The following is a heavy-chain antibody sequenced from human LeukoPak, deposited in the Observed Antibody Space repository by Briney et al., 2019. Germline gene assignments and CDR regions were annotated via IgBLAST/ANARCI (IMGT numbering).Heavy chain of an antibody. V-gene: IGHV4-38-2*01. D-gene: IGHD3-3*01. J-gene: IGHJ4*02. CDR1: GYSISSGYY. CDR3: ARASTLYDFLDY. CDR2: IYHSGST. Sequence: KPSETLSLTCAVSGYSISSGYYWGWIRQPPGQGLEWIGSIYHSGSTYYNPPLKSRVTISVDTSKNQFSLKLSSVTAADTAVYYCARASTLYDFLDYWGQGTLVTVS.